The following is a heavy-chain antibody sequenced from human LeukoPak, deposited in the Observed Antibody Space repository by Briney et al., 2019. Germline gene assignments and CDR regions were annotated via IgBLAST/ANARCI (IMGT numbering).Heavy chain of an antibody. CDR2: ISSSGSTI. Sequence: PGGSLRLSCAASGFTFSSYEMNWVRQAPGKGLEWVSYISSSGSTIYYADSVKGRFTISRDNAKNSLYLQMNSPRAEDTAVYYCAIDIVVVPAATDDYWGQGTLVTVSS. V-gene: IGHV3-48*03. CDR1: GFTFSSYE. D-gene: IGHD2-2*01. J-gene: IGHJ4*02. CDR3: AIDIVVVPAATDDY.